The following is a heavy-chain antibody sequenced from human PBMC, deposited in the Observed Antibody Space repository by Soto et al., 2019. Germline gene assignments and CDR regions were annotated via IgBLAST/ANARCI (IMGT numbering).Heavy chain of an antibody. V-gene: IGHV3-23*01. D-gene: IGHD6-6*01. J-gene: IGHJ4*02. CDR1: GFTFSSYA. Sequence: ASGFTFSSYAMSWVRQAPGKGLEWVSVISGSDDSTYYADSVKGRFTISRDNSKNTLYLQMNSLRAEDTAVYYCAKRSSSSTFDYWGQGTLVTVSS. CDR3: AKRSSSSTFDY. CDR2: ISGSDDST.